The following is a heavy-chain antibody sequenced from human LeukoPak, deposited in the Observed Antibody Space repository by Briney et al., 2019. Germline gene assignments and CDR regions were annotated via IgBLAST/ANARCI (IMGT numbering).Heavy chain of an antibody. CDR3: ARKRSFGL. Sequence: SETLSLTCTVSGDFVSNYYWSWLRQPPGERLEWMGCIYYSESATYNPSLKSRVTISLDTSKNQFFLKLSSVTAADTAVYYCARKRSFGLWGQGTLVTVSS. D-gene: IGHD3-9*01. J-gene: IGHJ4*02. CDR2: IYYSESA. CDR1: GDFVSNYY. V-gene: IGHV4-59*02.